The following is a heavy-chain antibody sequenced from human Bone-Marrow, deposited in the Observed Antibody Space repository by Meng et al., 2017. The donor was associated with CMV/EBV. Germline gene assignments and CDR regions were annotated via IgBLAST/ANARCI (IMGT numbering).Heavy chain of an antibody. Sequence: ASVKVSCKASGYTFTGNFIHWVRQAPGQGLEWMGWINPNSGGINLAQKFQGRVTMTRDMSFNTAYMDLRTLKSDDTAVYYCARGSDSGNSFEYFDFWVQGPLVPVSS. J-gene: IGHJ4*02. V-gene: IGHV1-2*02. CDR2: INPNSGGI. CDR3: ARGSDSGNSFEYFDF. D-gene: IGHD4-23*01. CDR1: GYTFTGNF.